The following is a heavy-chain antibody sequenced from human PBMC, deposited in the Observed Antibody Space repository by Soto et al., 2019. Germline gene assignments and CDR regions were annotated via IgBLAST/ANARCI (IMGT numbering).Heavy chain of an antibody. CDR1: GFTFDDYT. CDR3: AKARRDGYKGPYYYYYGMDV. Sequence: GGSLRLSCAASGFTFDDYTMHWVRQAPGKGLEWVSLISWDGGSTYYADSVKGRFTISRDNSKNSLYLQMNSLRTEDTALYYCAKARRDGYKGPYYYYYGMDVWGQGTTVTVSS. V-gene: IGHV3-43*01. D-gene: IGHD5-12*01. J-gene: IGHJ6*02. CDR2: ISWDGGST.